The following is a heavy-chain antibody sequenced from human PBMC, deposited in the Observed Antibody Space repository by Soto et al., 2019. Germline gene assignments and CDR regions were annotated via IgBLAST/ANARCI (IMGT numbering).Heavy chain of an antibody. V-gene: IGHV3-23*01. CDR3: ATTPGVGPYDYVWDPAMDV. CDR2: ISGSGGST. CDR1: GFTFSSYA. J-gene: IGHJ6*02. Sequence: HPGGSLRLSCAASGFTFSSYAMSWVRQAPGKGLEWVSAISGSGGSTYYADFVKGRFTISRDNSKNTLYLQMNSLRAEDTAVYYCATTPGVGPYDYVWDPAMDVWGQGTTVTVSS. D-gene: IGHD3-16*01.